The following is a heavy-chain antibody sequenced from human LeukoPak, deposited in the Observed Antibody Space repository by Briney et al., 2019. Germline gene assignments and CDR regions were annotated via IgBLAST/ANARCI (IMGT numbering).Heavy chain of an antibody. CDR1: GYTFTGYY. CDR3: ARVPRGISPSPYNPFDY. V-gene: IGHV1-2*02. CDR2: INLSNGGT. J-gene: IGHJ4*02. D-gene: IGHD1-1*01. Sequence: ASVKVSCKPSGYTFTGYYLHWVRQAPGQGLEWMGWINLSNGGTNYAQKFRGRVTMTRDTSISTAYMELSRLISDDTAVYYCARVPRGISPSPYNPFDYWGQGTLVTVSS.